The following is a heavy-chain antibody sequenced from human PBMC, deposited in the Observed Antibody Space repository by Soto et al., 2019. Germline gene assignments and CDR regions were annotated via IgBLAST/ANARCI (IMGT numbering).Heavy chain of an antibody. Sequence: ETLSLTCAVYGGSFSGYYWSWIRQPPGKGLEWIGEINHSGSTNYNPSLKSRVTISVDTSKNQFSLKLSSVTAADTAVYYCARAGAAAGTYYGMDVWGQGTTVTVSS. J-gene: IGHJ6*02. CDR1: GGSFSGYY. V-gene: IGHV4-34*01. D-gene: IGHD6-13*01. CDR2: INHSGST. CDR3: ARAGAAAGTYYGMDV.